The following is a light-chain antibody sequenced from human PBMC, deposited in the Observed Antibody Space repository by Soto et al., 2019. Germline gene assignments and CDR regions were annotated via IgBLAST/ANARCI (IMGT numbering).Light chain of an antibody. CDR1: DSDVGTNT. V-gene: IGLV1-44*01. CDR2: RND. J-gene: IGLJ1*01. Sequence: QAVVPQPPSASGTPGQRVIISCSGSDSDVGTNTVNWYQQVPGAAPKLLMYRNDQRPAGVPARFSGSKSGTSASLAISGLRTEDEADYYCAAWDDTLPGYVFGSGTKVTVL. CDR3: AAWDDTLPGYV.